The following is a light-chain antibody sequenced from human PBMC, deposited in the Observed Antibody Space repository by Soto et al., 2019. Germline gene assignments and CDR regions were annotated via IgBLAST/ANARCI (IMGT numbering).Light chain of an antibody. CDR3: QQSSDWPPIN. J-gene: IGKJ5*01. CDR2: DAS. Sequence: ETVLTQSPATLSLSPGEIATLSCSASQSVSRYLAWYQQKPGQAPRLLIYDASNRATGIPARFSGSGSGTDFTLTISSLEPEDFAVYYCQQSSDWPPINFGQGTRLEIK. CDR1: QSVSRY. V-gene: IGKV3-11*01.